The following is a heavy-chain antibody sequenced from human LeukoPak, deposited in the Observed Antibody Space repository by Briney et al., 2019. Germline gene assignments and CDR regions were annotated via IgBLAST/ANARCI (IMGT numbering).Heavy chain of an antibody. J-gene: IGHJ4*02. Sequence: GGSLRLSCAASGFTFSDYYMSWIRQAPGKGLEWVSYISSSGSTIYYADSVKGRFTISRDNAKNSLYLQMNSLRAEDTAVYYCARAKDAYYDSSGLDYWGQGTLVTVSS. CDR1: GFTFSDYY. V-gene: IGHV3-11*04. CDR3: ARAKDAYYDSSGLDY. CDR2: ISSSGSTI. D-gene: IGHD3-22*01.